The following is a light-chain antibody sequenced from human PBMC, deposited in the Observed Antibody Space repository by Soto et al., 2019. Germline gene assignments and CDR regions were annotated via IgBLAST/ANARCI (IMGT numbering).Light chain of an antibody. CDR3: QQYYRTPLT. V-gene: IGKV4-1*01. Sequence: DIVMTQSLDSLAVSLGERATINCKSSQSVLYSSNNKNYLAWYQQKLGQPPKMLIYWASTRESGVPDRFSGSGSGTDFTLTISSLQAEDVAVYYCQQYYRTPLTFGGGTKVEIK. J-gene: IGKJ4*01. CDR1: QSVLYSSNNKNY. CDR2: WAS.